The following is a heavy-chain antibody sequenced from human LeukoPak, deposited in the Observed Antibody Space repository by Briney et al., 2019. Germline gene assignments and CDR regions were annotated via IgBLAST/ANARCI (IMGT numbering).Heavy chain of an antibody. CDR2: ISGSGGST. CDR3: AKDLDSSSWSHYFDY. D-gene: IGHD6-13*01. CDR1: GFTFSSYA. V-gene: IGHV3-23*01. J-gene: IGHJ4*02. Sequence: GGSLRLSCAASGFTFSSYAMSWVRQAPGKGLEWVSAISGSGGSTYYADSVKGRFTISRDNSKNTLYLQMNSLRAEDTAVYYCAKDLDSSSWSHYFDYWGQGTLVTVSS.